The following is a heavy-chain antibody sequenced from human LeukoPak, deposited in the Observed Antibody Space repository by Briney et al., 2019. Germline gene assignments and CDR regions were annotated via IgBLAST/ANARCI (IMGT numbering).Heavy chain of an antibody. V-gene: IGHV3-23*01. CDR2: ISGSGGST. CDR3: AKARLGLRLGELSVPFDY. D-gene: IGHD3-16*02. CDR1: GFTFSSYA. Sequence: GGSLRLSCAASGFTFSSYAMSWVRQAPGKGLEWVSAISGSGGSTYYADSVKGRFTISRDNSKNTLYLQMNSLRAEDTAVYYCAKARLGLRLGELSVPFDYWGQGTLVTVSS. J-gene: IGHJ4*02.